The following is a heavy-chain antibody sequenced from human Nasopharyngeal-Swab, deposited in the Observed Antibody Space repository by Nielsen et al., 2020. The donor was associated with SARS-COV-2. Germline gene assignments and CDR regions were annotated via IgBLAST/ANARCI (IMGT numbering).Heavy chain of an antibody. Sequence: GESLKISCAASGFTFSSYAMRWVRQAPGKGLEWVSGISGSGDTTKYADSVKGRFTISRDNGKNTLYLQMNSLRAEDTAVYYCAKRRSNDNYGMDVWGQGTTVTVSS. J-gene: IGHJ6*02. CDR2: ISGSGDTT. CDR1: GFTFSSYA. V-gene: IGHV3-23*01. CDR3: AKRRSNDNYGMDV. D-gene: IGHD2-8*01.